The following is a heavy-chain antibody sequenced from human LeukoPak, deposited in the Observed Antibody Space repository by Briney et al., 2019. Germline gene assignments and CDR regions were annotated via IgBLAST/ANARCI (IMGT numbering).Heavy chain of an antibody. CDR2: IYPGDSDT. J-gene: IGHJ5*02. V-gene: IGHV5-51*01. CDR1: GYSFTSYW. Sequence: GESLKISCKGSGYSFTSYWIGWVRQMPGKGLEWMGIIYPGDSDTRYSPSFQGQVTISADKSISTAYLQWSSLKASDTAMYYRARAGDYGDYDPNWFDPWGQGTLVTVSS. CDR3: ARAGDYGDYDPNWFDP. D-gene: IGHD4-17*01.